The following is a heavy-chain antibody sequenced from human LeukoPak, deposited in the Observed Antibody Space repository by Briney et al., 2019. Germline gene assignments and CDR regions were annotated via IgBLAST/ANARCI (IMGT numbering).Heavy chain of an antibody. V-gene: IGHV3-30*02. CDR2: IRFDGSSK. J-gene: IGHJ4*02. Sequence: GGSLRLSCAASGFTFSAYDMHWVRQAPGKGLEWVAFIRFDGSSKYYADSVRGRFTISRDTSGSTLFLQMNTLRPEDTAVYYCAKVRGYCSGGSCYSSIDYWGQGTLVTVSS. CDR1: GFTFSAYD. D-gene: IGHD2-15*01. CDR3: AKVRGYCSGGSCYSSIDY.